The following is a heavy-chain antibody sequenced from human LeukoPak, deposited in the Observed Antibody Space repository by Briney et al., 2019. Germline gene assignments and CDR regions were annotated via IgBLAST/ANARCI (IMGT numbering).Heavy chain of an antibody. CDR3: AGRTSTLNI. J-gene: IGHJ3*02. Sequence: SQTLSLTCAISGDSVSSNSAAWNWLRQSPSRGLEWLGRTYYRSKWHNDYAVSVRSRINITPDTSKNQFSLHLNSVTPEDTAVYYCAGRTSTLNIWGQGTMVTVSS. D-gene: IGHD2-15*01. CDR1: GDSVSSNSAA. V-gene: IGHV6-1*01. CDR2: TYYRSKWHN.